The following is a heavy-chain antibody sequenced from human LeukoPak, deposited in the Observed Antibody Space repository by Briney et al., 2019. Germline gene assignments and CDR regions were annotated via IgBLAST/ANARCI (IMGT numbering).Heavy chain of an antibody. D-gene: IGHD6-13*01. Sequence: GGSLRLSCAASGFTFSSYAMSWVRQAPGKALEWVSAISGSGGSIYYADSVKGRFTISRDNSKNTLYLQMNSLRAEDTAVYYCAKDLNSGYSSSWYGDDLDYWGQGTLVTVSS. V-gene: IGHV3-23*01. CDR2: ISGSGGSI. J-gene: IGHJ4*02. CDR3: AKDLNSGYSSSWYGDDLDY. CDR1: GFTFSSYA.